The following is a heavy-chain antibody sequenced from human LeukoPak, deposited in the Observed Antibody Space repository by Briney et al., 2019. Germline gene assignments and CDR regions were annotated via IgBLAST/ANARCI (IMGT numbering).Heavy chain of an antibody. J-gene: IGHJ6*03. D-gene: IGHD2-15*01. CDR3: ARDARAYCSGGSCYYYYYMDV. Sequence: PGRSLRLSCAASGFTFSSYAMHWVRQAPGKGLEWVAVISYDGSNKYYADSVKGRFTISRDNSKNTLYLQMNSLRAEDTAVYYCARDARAYCSGGSCYYYYYMDVWGKGTTVTVSS. CDR2: ISYDGSNK. CDR1: GFTFSSYA. V-gene: IGHV3-30*04.